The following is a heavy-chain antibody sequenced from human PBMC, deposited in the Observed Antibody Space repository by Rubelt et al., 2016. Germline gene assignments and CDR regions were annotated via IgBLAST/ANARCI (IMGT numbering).Heavy chain of an antibody. D-gene: IGHD3-22*01. J-gene: IGHJ4*02. Sequence: EVQLVESGGGLVKPGGSLRLSCAASGFTFSSYEMNWVRQAPGKGLEWVSYISSSGSTIYYADSVKGRFTISRDNAKNSLYLQMNSLGAEDTAVYYCARDVDDSSGYYPPFDYWGQGTLVTVSS. CDR3: ARDVDDSSGYYPPFDY. CDR1: GFTFSSYE. V-gene: IGHV3-48*03. CDR2: ISSSGSTI.